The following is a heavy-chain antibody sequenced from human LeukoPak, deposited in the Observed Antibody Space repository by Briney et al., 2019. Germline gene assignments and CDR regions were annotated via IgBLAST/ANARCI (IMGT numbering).Heavy chain of an antibody. J-gene: IGHJ4*02. Sequence: GGSLRLSCAASGFTFSNAWMSWVRQAPGKGLEWVGRIKSKTDGGTTDYAAPVRGRFTISRDDSRNTLYLQMNSLKTEDTAVYYCTTELLWFGELLYPPGFWGQGTLVTVSS. V-gene: IGHV3-15*01. CDR1: GFTFSNAW. CDR3: TTELLWFGELLYPPGF. D-gene: IGHD3-10*01. CDR2: IKSKTDGGTT.